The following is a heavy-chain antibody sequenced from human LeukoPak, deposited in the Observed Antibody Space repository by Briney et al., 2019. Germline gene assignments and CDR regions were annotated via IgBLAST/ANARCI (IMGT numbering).Heavy chain of an antibody. Sequence: ASVKVSCKASGGTFSSYAISWVRQAPGQGLEWMGRIIPIFGIANYAQKFQGRVTITADKSTSTAYMELSSLRSDDTAVYYCARDRPHPPNAYFDYWGQGTLVTVSS. CDR1: GGTFSSYA. CDR2: IIPIFGIA. CDR3: ARDRPHPPNAYFDY. V-gene: IGHV1-69*10. J-gene: IGHJ4*02.